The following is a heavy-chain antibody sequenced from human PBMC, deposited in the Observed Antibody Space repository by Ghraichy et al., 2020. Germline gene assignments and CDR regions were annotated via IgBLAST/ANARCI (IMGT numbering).Heavy chain of an antibody. Sequence: ASVKVSCKASGYTFTSYYMHWVRQAPGQGLEWMGIINPSGGSTSYAQKFQGRVTMTRDTSTSTVYMELSSLRSEDTAVYYCARTVVPAAYANSFDYWGQGTLVTVSS. CDR2: INPSGGST. D-gene: IGHD2-2*01. CDR1: GYTFTSYY. CDR3: ARTVVPAAYANSFDY. V-gene: IGHV1-46*01. J-gene: IGHJ4*02.